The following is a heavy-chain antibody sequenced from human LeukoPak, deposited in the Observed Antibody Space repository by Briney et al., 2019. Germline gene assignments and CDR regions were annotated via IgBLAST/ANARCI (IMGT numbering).Heavy chain of an antibody. J-gene: IGHJ6*02. Sequence: PGGSLRLSCAASGFIFSAYEMNWVRQAPGKGLEWVSYISSSGSTIYYADSVKGRFTISRDNAKNSLYLQMNSLRAEDTAVYYCARERIVATTQHYYYFGMDVWGQGTTVTVSS. V-gene: IGHV3-48*03. CDR3: ARERIVATTQHYYYFGMDV. CDR1: GFIFSAYE. CDR2: ISSSGSTI. D-gene: IGHD5-12*01.